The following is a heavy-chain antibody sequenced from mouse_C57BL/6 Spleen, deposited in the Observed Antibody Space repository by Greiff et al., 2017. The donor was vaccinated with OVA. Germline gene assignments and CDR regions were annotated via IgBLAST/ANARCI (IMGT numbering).Heavy chain of an antibody. CDR2: IYPGSGST. CDR3: ARGRYRYSNSFAY. D-gene: IGHD2-5*01. CDR1: GYTFTSYW. Sequence: QVQLQQPGAELVKPGASVKMSCKASGYTFTSYWITWVKQRPGQGLEWIGDIYPGSGSTNYNEKFKSKATLTVDTSSSTAYMQLSSLTSEDSAVDYCARGRYRYSNSFAYWGQGTLVTVSA. V-gene: IGHV1-55*01. J-gene: IGHJ3*01.